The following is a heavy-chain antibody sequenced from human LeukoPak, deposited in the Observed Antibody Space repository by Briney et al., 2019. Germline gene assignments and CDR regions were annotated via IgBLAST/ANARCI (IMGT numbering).Heavy chain of an antibody. D-gene: IGHD5-18*01. CDR2: INPNSGGT. CDR1: GYTFTGYY. Sequence: ASVKVSCKASGYTFTGYYTHWVRQAPGQGLEWMGWINPNSGGTNYAQKFQGRVTMTRDTSISTAYMELSRLRSDDTAVYYCARGADTAMVPDDYWGQGTLVTVSS. V-gene: IGHV1-2*02. CDR3: ARGADTAMVPDDY. J-gene: IGHJ4*02.